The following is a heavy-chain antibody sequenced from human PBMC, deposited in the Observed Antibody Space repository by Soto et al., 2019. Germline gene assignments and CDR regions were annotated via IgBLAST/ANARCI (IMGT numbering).Heavy chain of an antibody. CDR1: GFTFRGCA. D-gene: IGHD2-15*01. V-gene: IGHV3-23*01. CDR2: VSGSGSTT. J-gene: IGHJ4*02. Sequence: GESLKISCAASGFTFRGCAMNWVRQAPGKGLEWVSTVSGSGSTTYYADSVKGRFTISRDNSRDTLYLQMNSLRAEDTAVYYCVKDITGYHRAADYWGRGTLVTVSS. CDR3: VKDITGYHRAADY.